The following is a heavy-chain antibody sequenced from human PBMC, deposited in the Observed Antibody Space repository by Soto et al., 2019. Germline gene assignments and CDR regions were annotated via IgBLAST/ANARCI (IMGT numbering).Heavy chain of an antibody. D-gene: IGHD2-15*01. V-gene: IGHV3-33*01. J-gene: IGHJ6*02. CDR1: GFTFSSYG. CDR3: ARDSMGSYYYYGMDV. CDR2: IWYDGSNK. Sequence: QPGGSLRLSCAASGFTFSSYGMHWVRQAPGKGLEWVAVIWYDGSNKYYADSVKGRFTISRDNSKNTLYLQMNSLRAEDTAVYYCARDSMGSYYYYGMDVWGQGTTVTVSS.